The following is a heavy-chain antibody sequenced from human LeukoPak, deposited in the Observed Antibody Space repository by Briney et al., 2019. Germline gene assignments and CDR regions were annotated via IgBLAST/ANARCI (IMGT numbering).Heavy chain of an antibody. CDR3: ARASYSGSYYAVDY. CDR2: ISSSGSTI. D-gene: IGHD1-26*01. V-gene: IGHV3-11*01. CDR1: GFTFSDYY. J-gene: IGHJ4*02. Sequence: GGSLRLSCAASGFTFSDYYMSWIRQAPGQGLEWVSYISSSGSTIYYADSVKGRFTISRDNAKNSLYLQMNSLRAEDTAVYYCARASYSGSYYAVDYWGQGTLVTVSS.